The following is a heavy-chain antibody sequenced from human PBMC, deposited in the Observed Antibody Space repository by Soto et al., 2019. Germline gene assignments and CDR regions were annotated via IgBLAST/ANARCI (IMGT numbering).Heavy chain of an antibody. D-gene: IGHD5-18*01. CDR1: GGSFSGYY. CDR2: INHSGST. V-gene: IGHV4-34*01. CDR3: ARGCGYSYGNPPFYYYYYGMDV. J-gene: IGHJ6*02. Sequence: SETLSLTCAVYGGSFSGYYWSWIRQPPGKGLEWIGEINHSGSTNYNPSLKSRVTISVDTSKNQFSLKLSSVTAADTTVYYCARGCGYSYGNPPFYYYYYGMDVWGQGTTVTVYS.